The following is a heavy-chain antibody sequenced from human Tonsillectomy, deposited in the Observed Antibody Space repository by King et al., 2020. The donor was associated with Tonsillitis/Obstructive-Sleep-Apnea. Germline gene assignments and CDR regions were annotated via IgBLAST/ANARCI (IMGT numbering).Heavy chain of an antibody. CDR1: DGSFSGYY. V-gene: IGHV4-34*01. J-gene: IGHJ5*02. Sequence: VQLQQWGAGLLKPSETLSLTCAVYDGSFSGYYWSWIRQPTGKGLEWIGEINHSGSTNYNPSLKSRVTISVDTSKNQFSLKLSSVTAADTAVYYCARVTYDYIWGSYHNWFDPWGQGTLVTVSS. D-gene: IGHD3-16*01. CDR2: INHSGST. CDR3: ARVTYDYIWGSYHNWFDP.